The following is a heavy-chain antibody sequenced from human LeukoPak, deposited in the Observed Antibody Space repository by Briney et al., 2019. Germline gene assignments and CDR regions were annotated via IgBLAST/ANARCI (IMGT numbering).Heavy chain of an antibody. CDR1: GFTFSSYE. Sequence: GGSLRLSCAASGFTFSSYEMNWVRQAPGKGLEWVSYISSSGSTIYYADSVKGRFTISRDNAKNSLYLQMNSLRAEDTAVYYCARDPRGVSNGWYGGFDYWGQGTLVTVSS. D-gene: IGHD6-19*01. V-gene: IGHV3-48*03. CDR2: ISSSGSTI. CDR3: ARDPRGVSNGWYGGFDY. J-gene: IGHJ4*02.